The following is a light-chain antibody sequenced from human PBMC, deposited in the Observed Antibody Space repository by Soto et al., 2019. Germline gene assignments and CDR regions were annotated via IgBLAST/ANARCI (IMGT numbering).Light chain of an antibody. CDR2: WAS. CDR1: QSGLFSADNYNY. J-gene: IGKJ4*01. V-gene: IGKV4-1*01. CDR3: QQYYDTPLT. Sequence: DIVMTQSPDSLAVSLGERVTINCKSSQSGLFSADNYNYLAWDQQRPGQPPQLLIYWASTRESGVPDRFSGSGSGTDFTLTISSLQAEDVAVYYCQQYYDTPLTFGGGTRVEIK.